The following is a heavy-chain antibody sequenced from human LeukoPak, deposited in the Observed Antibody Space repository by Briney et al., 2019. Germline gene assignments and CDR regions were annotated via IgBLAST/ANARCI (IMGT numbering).Heavy chain of an antibody. Sequence: GGSLRLSCTVSGFTVSDNSMSWVRQAPGKELEWVSFIYYDDRTHYSDSVKGRFTISRDNSKNTLYLQMNSLRAEDTAVYYCARSPYCSGGSCYLSWFDPWGQGTLVTVSS. J-gene: IGHJ5*02. V-gene: IGHV3-53*01. CDR1: GFTVSDNS. CDR3: ARSPYCSGGSCYLSWFDP. CDR2: IYYDDRT. D-gene: IGHD2-15*01.